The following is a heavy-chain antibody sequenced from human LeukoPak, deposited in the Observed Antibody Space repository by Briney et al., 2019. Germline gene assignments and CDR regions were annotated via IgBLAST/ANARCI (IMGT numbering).Heavy chain of an antibody. CDR3: ARGCSGGNCYTAIDY. J-gene: IGHJ4*02. V-gene: IGHV4-34*01. D-gene: IGHD2-15*01. Sequence: PSETLSLTCAVYGGSFSGYYWSWIRQPPGKGPEWIGEINHSGSTNYNPSLKSRLTISVDTSKNQFFLKLSSATAADTAVYYCARGCSGGNCYTAIDYWGQGTLVTVSS. CDR1: GGSFSGYY. CDR2: INHSGST.